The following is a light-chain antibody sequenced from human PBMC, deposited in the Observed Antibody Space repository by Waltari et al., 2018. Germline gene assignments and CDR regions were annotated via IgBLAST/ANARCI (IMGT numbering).Light chain of an antibody. V-gene: IGLV1-47*01. J-gene: IGLJ2*01. CDR2: RND. Sequence: QSLLTQPPSASETPGQTVVISCSGGTPNIGTNYVHWYQQVSGAAPKLLIVRNDQRPSGVPDRFSGSKSATTASLAISGLRSEDEGDYFCSTWDARLSAVVFGGGTKLTVL. CDR3: STWDARLSAVV. CDR1: TPNIGTNY.